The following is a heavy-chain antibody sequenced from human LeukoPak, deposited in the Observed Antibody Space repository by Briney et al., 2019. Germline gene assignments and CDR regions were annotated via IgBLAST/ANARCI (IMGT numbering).Heavy chain of an antibody. Sequence: GGSLRLSCAASGFTFSSYAMHWVRQAPGKGLEWVAVISYDGSNKYYADSVKGRFTISRDNSKNTLYLQMNSLRAEDTAVYYCARVFRASSYDSSDLREIWGQGTLVTVSS. V-gene: IGHV3-30-3*01. J-gene: IGHJ4*02. CDR1: GFTFSSYA. CDR2: ISYDGSNK. D-gene: IGHD3-22*01. CDR3: ARVFRASSYDSSDLREI.